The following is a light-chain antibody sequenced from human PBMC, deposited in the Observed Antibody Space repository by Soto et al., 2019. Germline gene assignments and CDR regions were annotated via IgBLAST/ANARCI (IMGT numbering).Light chain of an antibody. CDR2: DAS. V-gene: IGKV3-15*01. Sequence: IVMTQSPATLSVSPGEGATLSCRASQSVSSNLAWYQQRPGQAPRLLIYDASTRATGVPARFSGSGSGTEFILTISSLQSEDFAVYYCQQYKNWLTWTFGQGTKVDIK. J-gene: IGKJ1*01. CDR3: QQYKNWLTWT. CDR1: QSVSSN.